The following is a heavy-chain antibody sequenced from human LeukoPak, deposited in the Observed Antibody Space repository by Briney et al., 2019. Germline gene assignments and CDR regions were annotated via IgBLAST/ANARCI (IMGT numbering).Heavy chain of an antibody. J-gene: IGHJ4*02. CDR2: INPNNGGT. V-gene: IGHV1-2*02. CDR3: ARGSTSPVPNFDY. Sequence: ASVKDSCKASGYTFTGYYMHWVRQAPGQGLEWVGWINPNNGGTSYAQKFQGRVTMTRDTSITTAYMELSTLTSDDTAVYYCARGSTSPVPNFDYWGQGTLVTVSS. D-gene: IGHD2-2*01. CDR1: GYTFTGYY.